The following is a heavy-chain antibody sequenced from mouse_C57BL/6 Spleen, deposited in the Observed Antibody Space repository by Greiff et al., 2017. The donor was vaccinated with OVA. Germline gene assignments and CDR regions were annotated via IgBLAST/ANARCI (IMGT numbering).Heavy chain of an antibody. CDR3: TSGSTMVTTRALAMDY. V-gene: IGHV5-9-1*02. Sequence: EVQVVESGEGLVKPGGSLKLSCAASGFTFSSYAMSWVRQTPEKRLEWVAYISSGGDYIYYADTVKGRFTISRDNARNTLYLQMSSLKSEDTAMYYCTSGSTMVTTRALAMDYWGQGTSVTVSS. D-gene: IGHD2-2*01. J-gene: IGHJ4*01. CDR2: ISSGGDYI. CDR1: GFTFSSYA.